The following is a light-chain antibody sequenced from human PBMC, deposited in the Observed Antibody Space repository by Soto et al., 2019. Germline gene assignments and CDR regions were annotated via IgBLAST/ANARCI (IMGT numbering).Light chain of an antibody. CDR3: QQYKNWWCK. V-gene: IGKV3-15*01. CDR1: QSISDT. Sequence: EIVMTQSPATLSVSPGGRATLSCRASQSISDTLAGYQQKPGQAPRLLIQGASTRTTGFPARFSGSGSGTDFTHTISSLQSEDFAVYYCQQYKNWWCKVGQGTEVDSK. J-gene: IGKJ1*01. CDR2: GAS.